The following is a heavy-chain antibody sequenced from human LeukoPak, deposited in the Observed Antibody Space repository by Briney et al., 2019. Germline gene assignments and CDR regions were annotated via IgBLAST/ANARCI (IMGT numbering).Heavy chain of an antibody. CDR1: GVTFRSYW. CDR2: INGDGSST. CDR3: ARVRYDYYGMDV. V-gene: IGHV3-74*01. D-gene: IGHD4-17*01. Sequence: PGGSLRLSCAASGVTFRSYWMHWVRQAPGKGLVWVSRINGDGSSTSYADSVKGRFTISRDNAKNTLYLQMNSLRAEDTAVYYCARVRYDYYGMDVCGQGTTVTVSS. J-gene: IGHJ6*02.